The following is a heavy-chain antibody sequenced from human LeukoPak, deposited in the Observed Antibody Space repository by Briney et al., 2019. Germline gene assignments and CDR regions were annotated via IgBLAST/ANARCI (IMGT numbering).Heavy chain of an antibody. CDR3: AKDTPTTSGYFDY. CDR1: GFTFSSSV. Sequence: GGSLRLSCAASGFTFSSSVMNWVRQAPGKGLQWVSSIRSSADAKEYAGSVKGRFTISRDNYKSTLYLQMNSLRAEDTAVYYCAKDTPTTSGYFDYWGQGTLVTVSS. V-gene: IGHV3-23*01. CDR2: IRSSADAK. J-gene: IGHJ4*02. D-gene: IGHD1-1*01.